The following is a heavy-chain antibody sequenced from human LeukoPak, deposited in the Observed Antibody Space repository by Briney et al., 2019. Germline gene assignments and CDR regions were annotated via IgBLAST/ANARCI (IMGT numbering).Heavy chain of an antibody. CDR2: ISSSSSYI. CDR3: ARDNYDYVWGSYRYTGTEVSY. D-gene: IGHD3-16*02. V-gene: IGHV3-21*01. Sequence: GGSLRLSCAASGFTFSSYSMNWVRQAPGKGLEWVSSISSSSSYIYYADSVKGRFTISRDNAKNSLYLQMNSLRAEDTAVYYCARDNYDYVWGSYRYTGTEVSYWGQGTLVTVSS. J-gene: IGHJ4*02. CDR1: GFTFSSYS.